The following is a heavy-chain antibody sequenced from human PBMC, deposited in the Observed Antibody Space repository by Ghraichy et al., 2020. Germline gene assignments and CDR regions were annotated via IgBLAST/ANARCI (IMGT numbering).Heavy chain of an antibody. CDR2: ISPSGGDT. CDR1: GFSFSSYA. D-gene: IGHD2-15*01. CDR3: AKDGREVEYIAPHEDFDF. V-gene: IGHV3-23*01. J-gene: IGHJ4*01. Sequence: GGSLRLSCVASGFSFSSYAMSWVRQAPGEGLEWVSAISPSGGDTWYADSVRGRFTISRDNSRNTVYLQMNSLRAEDTGVYYCAKDGREVEYIAPHEDFDFGGHGTLVTVSS.